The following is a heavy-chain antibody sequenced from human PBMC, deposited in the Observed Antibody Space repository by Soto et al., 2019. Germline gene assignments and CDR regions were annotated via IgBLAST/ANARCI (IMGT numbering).Heavy chain of an antibody. CDR1: GFSLGDFG. CDR2: ISRSHSAI. V-gene: IGHV3-48*01. J-gene: IGHJ4*02. D-gene: IGHD1-26*01. CDR3: AKEGTNGYTPYYIET. Sequence: GGSLRLSCLASGFSLGDFGMFWVRQAPGKGLEWISYISRSHSAIYYADSVKGRFTIYRDNAKNSIFLQMNSLTGEDRAVYYCAKEGTNGYTPYYIETRGQGVPVTVSS.